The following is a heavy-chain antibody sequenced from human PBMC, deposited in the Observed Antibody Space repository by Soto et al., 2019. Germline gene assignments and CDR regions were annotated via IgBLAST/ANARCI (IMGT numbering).Heavy chain of an antibody. CDR1: GFTFSDYY. CDR3: ARDLGYYDSSGYFDY. CDR2: ISSSDSII. V-gene: IGHV3-11*01. Sequence: GGSLRLSCTASGFTFSDYYMSWIRQAPGKGLEWVSYISSSDSIIYYADSVKGRFTISRDNAKNSLYLRMNSLRAEDTAVYYCARDLGYYDSSGYFDYWGQGTLVTVS. D-gene: IGHD3-22*01. J-gene: IGHJ4*02.